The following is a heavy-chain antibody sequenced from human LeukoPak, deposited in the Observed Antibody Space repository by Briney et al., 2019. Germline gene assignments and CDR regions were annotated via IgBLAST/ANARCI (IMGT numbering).Heavy chain of an antibody. Sequence: PSETLSLTCTVSGGSISSYYWSWIRQPAGKGLEWIGRIYTSGSTDYNPSLKSRVTMSVDTSKNQFSLKLSSVTAADTAVYYCARRPPSRLIGAFDIWGQGTMVTVSS. D-gene: IGHD2-21*01. J-gene: IGHJ3*02. CDR2: IYTSGST. CDR3: ARRPPSRLIGAFDI. CDR1: GGSISSYY. V-gene: IGHV4-4*07.